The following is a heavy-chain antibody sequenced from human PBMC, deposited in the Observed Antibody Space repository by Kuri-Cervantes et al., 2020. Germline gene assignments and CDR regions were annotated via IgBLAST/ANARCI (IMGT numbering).Heavy chain of an antibody. J-gene: IGHJ4*02. CDR1: GLTFSNYV. Sequence: GGSLGLSCAASGLTFSNYVMSWVRQAPGKGLEWVSSITNGGGSTYYADSVKGRFTISRDNSKNTLYLQMNSLRAEDTAVYFCAKRLQSAPSFDYWGQGTLVTVSS. CDR3: AKRLQSAPSFDY. D-gene: IGHD5-24*01. CDR2: ITNGGGST. V-gene: IGHV3-23*01.